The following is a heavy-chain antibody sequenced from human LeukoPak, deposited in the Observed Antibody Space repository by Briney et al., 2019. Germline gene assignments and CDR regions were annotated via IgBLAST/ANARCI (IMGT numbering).Heavy chain of an antibody. CDR2: IYPGDSDT. CDR1: GYSFTSYW. Sequence: LGESLKISCKGSGYSFTSYWIGWVRQMPGKGLEWMGIIYPGDSDTRYSPSFQGQVTISADKSISTAYLQWSSLKASDTAMYYCARVDTATNYYYYYGMDVWGQGTTVTVSS. D-gene: IGHD5-18*01. J-gene: IGHJ6*02. CDR3: ARVDTATNYYYYYGMDV. V-gene: IGHV5-51*01.